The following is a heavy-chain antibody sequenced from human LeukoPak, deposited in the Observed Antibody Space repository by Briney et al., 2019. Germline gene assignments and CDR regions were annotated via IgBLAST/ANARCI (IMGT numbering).Heavy chain of an antibody. CDR3: ARDLWSRIAARQDPYYYYGMDV. V-gene: IGHV1-69*13. CDR2: IIPIFGTA. D-gene: IGHD6-6*01. Sequence: SVKVSCKASGGTFISYAISWVRQAPGQGLEWMGGIIPIFGTANYAQKFQGRVTITADESTSTAYMELSSLRSEDTAVYYCARDLWSRIAARQDPYYYYGMDVWGQGTTVTVSS. CDR1: GGTFISYA. J-gene: IGHJ6*02.